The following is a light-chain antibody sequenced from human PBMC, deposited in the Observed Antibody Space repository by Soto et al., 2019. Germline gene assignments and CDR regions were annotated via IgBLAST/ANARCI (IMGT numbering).Light chain of an antibody. J-gene: IGKJ2*01. CDR3: QQYGSSGYT. V-gene: IGKV3-20*01. Sequence: EIVLTQSPSTLSLSPGERATLSCRASQSVSSSYLAWYQQKPGQAPRLLIYGASSRATGIPSRFSGSGSGTDFTLTISRLEPEDFAVYYCQQYGSSGYTFGQGTKLEIK. CDR2: GAS. CDR1: QSVSSSY.